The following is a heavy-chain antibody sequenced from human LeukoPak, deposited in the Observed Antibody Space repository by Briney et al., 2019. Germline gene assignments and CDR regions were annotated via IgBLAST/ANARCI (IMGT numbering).Heavy chain of an antibody. J-gene: IGHJ4*02. V-gene: IGHV3-33*01. CDR1: GFTFSSYG. D-gene: IGHD3-16*02. Sequence: PGGSLRLSCAASGFTFSSYGMHWVRQAPDTGLEWVALIWYDGSNKYYADSVKGRFTISRDNSKNTLYLQMNSLRAEDTAVYYCARVLSNYLDYWGQGTLVTVSS. CDR3: ARVLSNYLDY. CDR2: IWYDGSNK.